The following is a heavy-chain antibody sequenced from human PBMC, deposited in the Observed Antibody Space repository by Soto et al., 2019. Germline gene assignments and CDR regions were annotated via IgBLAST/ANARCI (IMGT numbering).Heavy chain of an antibody. D-gene: IGHD1-26*01. Sequence: SETLSLTCTVSGGSISSGDYYWSWIRHPPGRGLEYIGYIFFSGNAYYNSSLKSRINISIDTSKNQFSLNLRSVTAADTAVYYRAKGGGQRALDSWGQGTLVTVSS. CDR1: GGSISSGDYY. CDR2: IFFSGNA. CDR3: AKGGGQRALDS. J-gene: IGHJ4*02. V-gene: IGHV4-30-4*01.